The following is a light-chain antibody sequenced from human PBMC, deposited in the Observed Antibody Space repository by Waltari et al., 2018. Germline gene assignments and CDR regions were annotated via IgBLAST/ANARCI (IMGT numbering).Light chain of an antibody. Sequence: QSVLTQPPSVPAAPAQKVPISCSGTSSTIGISYVTWYQQLPGTAPKLLIFKNSQRPSGLPDRFSGSKSGTSATLDIKGLQTGDEAQYYCETWDNSLSAVVFGGGTTLSVL. CDR3: ETWDNSLSAVV. CDR2: KNS. V-gene: IGLV1-51*02. J-gene: IGLJ3*02. CDR1: SSTIGISY.